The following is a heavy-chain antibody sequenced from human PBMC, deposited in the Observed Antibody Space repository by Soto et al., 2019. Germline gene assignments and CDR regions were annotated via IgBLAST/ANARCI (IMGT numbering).Heavy chain of an antibody. CDR3: ARDRAYCSGGSCYSRRYYYYGMDV. CDR2: ISYDGSNK. J-gene: IGHJ6*02. V-gene: IGHV3-30-3*01. D-gene: IGHD2-15*01. CDR1: GFTFSSYA. Sequence: QVQLVESGGGVVQPGRSPRLSCAASGFTFSSYAMHWVRQAPGKGLEWVAVISYDGSNKYYADSVKGRFTISRDNSKNTLYLQMNSLRAEDTAVYYCARDRAYCSGGSCYSRRYYYYGMDVWGQGTTVTVSS.